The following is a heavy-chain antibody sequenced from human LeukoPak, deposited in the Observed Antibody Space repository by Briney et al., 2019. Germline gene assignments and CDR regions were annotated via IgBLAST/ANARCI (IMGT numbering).Heavy chain of an antibody. CDR1: GYTFTGYY. CDR3: ARDAYGDYLDAFDI. Sequence: ASVKVSCTASGYTFTGYYMHWVRQAPGQGLGWMGGINTNSGGTNYAQKFQGRVTMTWDTSTSTDYMELSRLRSDDTAVYYCARDAYGDYLDAFDIWGQGTMVTVSS. V-gene: IGHV1-2*02. CDR2: INTNSGGT. D-gene: IGHD4-17*01. J-gene: IGHJ3*02.